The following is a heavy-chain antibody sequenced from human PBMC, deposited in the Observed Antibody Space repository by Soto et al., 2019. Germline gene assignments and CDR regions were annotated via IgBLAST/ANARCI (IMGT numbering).Heavy chain of an antibody. CDR3: ARGWGRGPLGYYYYMDV. D-gene: IGHD3-10*01. CDR2: INHSGST. Sequence: SETLSLTCAVYGGSFSGYYWSWIRQPPGKGLEWIGEINHSGSTNYNPSLKSRVTISVDTSKNQFSLKLSSVTAADTAVYYCARGWGRGPLGYYYYMDVWGKGTTVTVSS. CDR1: GGSFSGYY. V-gene: IGHV4-34*01. J-gene: IGHJ6*03.